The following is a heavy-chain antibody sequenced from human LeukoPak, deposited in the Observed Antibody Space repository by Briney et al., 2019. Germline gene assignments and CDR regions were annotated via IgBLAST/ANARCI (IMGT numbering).Heavy chain of an antibody. J-gene: IGHJ4*02. D-gene: IGHD3-22*01. V-gene: IGHV3-21*01. Sequence: GGSLRLSCAASGFTFSSYSMNWVRQAPGKGLEWVSSISSSSSYIYYADSVKGRFTISRDNAKNSLYLQMNSLRAEDTAVYYCARHTLITDAADYWGQGTLVTVSS. CDR2: ISSSSSYI. CDR1: GFTFSSYS. CDR3: ARHTLITDAADY.